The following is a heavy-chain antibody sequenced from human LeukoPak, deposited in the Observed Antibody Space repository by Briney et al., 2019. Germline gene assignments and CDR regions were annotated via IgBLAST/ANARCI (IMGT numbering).Heavy chain of an antibody. CDR2: IYYSGST. D-gene: IGHD6-19*01. J-gene: IGHJ4*02. V-gene: IGHV4-59*01. CDR3: ARGSSPVDY. CDR1: GGSISSYY. Sequence: PSETLSLTCTVSGGSISSYYWSWIRQPPGKGLEWIGYIYYSGSTNYNPSLKSRVTISVDTSKNQSSLKLSSVTAADTAVYYCARGSSPVDYWGQGTLVTVSS.